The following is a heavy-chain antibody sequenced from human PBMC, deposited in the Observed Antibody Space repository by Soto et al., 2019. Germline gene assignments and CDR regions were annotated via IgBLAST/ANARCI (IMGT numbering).Heavy chain of an antibody. V-gene: IGHV4-31*03. J-gene: IGHJ4*02. D-gene: IGHD2-21*02. Sequence: PSETLSLTCIVSGGSISSGGYYWSWIRQHPGKGLEWIGYIYYSGSTYYNPSLKSRVTISVDTSKNQFSLKLSSVTAADTAVYYCARDLGGGDRWVFDYWGQGTLVTVSS. CDR2: IYYSGST. CDR1: GGSISSGGYY. CDR3: ARDLGGGDRWVFDY.